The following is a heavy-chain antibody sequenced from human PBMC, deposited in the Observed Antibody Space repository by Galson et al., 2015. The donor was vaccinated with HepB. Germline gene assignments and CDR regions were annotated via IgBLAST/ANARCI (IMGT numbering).Heavy chain of an antibody. CDR2: ISYDGSNK. D-gene: IGHD4-23*01. CDR1: GFTFSSYA. J-gene: IGHJ4*02. Sequence: SLRLSCAASGFTFSSYAMHRVRQAPGKGLEWVAVISYDGSNKYYADTVKGRFTISRDNSKNTLYLQMNSLRAEDTAVYYCARDRTGNSYYFDYWGQGTLVTVSS. V-gene: IGHV3-30-3*01. CDR3: ARDRTGNSYYFDY.